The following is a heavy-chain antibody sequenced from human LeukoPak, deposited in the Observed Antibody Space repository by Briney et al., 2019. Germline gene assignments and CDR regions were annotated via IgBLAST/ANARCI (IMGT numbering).Heavy chain of an antibody. CDR3: AKQLGYCSDGSCYFPY. Sequence: PGGSLRLSCAASGFTFSSSAVSWVRQAPGKGLEWVSAISNNGGYTYYADSVQGRFTISRDNSKSTPCLQMNSPRAEDTAVYYCAKQLGYCSDGSCYFPYWGQGTLVTVSS. V-gene: IGHV3-23*01. D-gene: IGHD2-15*01. CDR2: ISNNGGYT. CDR1: GFTFSSSA. J-gene: IGHJ4*02.